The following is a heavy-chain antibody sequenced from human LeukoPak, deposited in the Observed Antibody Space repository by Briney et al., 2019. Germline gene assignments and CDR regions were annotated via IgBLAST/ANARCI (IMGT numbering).Heavy chain of an antibody. CDR1: GFTVSSNY. CDR3: ARVGCSSGWYRN. V-gene: IGHV3-53*01. CDR2: IYSGGST. D-gene: IGHD6-19*01. J-gene: IGHJ4*02. Sequence: GGSLRLSCAASGFTVSSNYMSWVRQAPGKGLEWVSVIYSGGSTYYADSVKGRFTISRDNSKNTVYLQMNSLRAEDTAVYYCARVGCSSGWYRNWGQGTLVTVSS.